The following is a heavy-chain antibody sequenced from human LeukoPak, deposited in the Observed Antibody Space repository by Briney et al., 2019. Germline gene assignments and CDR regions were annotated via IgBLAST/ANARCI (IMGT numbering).Heavy chain of an antibody. CDR2: VSPSDSDT. J-gene: IGHJ4*02. CDR1: GYTFTNFW. V-gene: IGHV5-51*01. D-gene: IGHD1-1*01. CDR3: VRQPRVHTPDF. Sequence: GESLKISCEGSGYTFTNFWIGWVRQMPGKGLEWMGIVSPSDSDTRYSPSFQGQVTISADKSITTAYLQWSSLRASDTATYYCVRQPRVHTPDFWGQGTLVTVSS.